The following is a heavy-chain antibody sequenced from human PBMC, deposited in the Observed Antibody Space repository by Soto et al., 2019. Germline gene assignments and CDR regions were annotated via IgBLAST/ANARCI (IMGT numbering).Heavy chain of an antibody. CDR3: ARGPVGRYSSSWYGLQFDP. CDR2: ISAYNGNT. V-gene: IGHV1-18*01. J-gene: IGHJ5*02. D-gene: IGHD6-13*01. Sequence: GASVKVSCKASGYTFTSYGISWVRQAPGQGLEWMGWISAYNGNTNYAQKLQGRVTMTTDTSTSTAYMELRSLRSDDTAVYYCARGPVGRYSSSWYGLQFDPWGQGTLVTVSS. CDR1: GYTFTSYG.